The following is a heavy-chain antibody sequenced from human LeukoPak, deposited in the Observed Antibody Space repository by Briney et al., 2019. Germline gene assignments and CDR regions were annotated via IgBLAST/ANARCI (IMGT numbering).Heavy chain of an antibody. D-gene: IGHD3-10*01. CDR2: INWNGGST. Sequence: GGSLRLSCAASGFTFDDYGMSWVRQVPGEGPEWVSGINWNGGSTGYADSVKGRFTISRDNAKNSLYLQMNSLRAEDTALYYCAREPYYGSGSYLDSWGQGTLVTVSS. J-gene: IGHJ4*02. CDR1: GFTFDDYG. V-gene: IGHV3-20*04. CDR3: AREPYYGSGSYLDS.